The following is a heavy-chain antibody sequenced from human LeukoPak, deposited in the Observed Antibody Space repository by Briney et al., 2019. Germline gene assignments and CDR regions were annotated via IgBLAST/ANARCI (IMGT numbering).Heavy chain of an antibody. CDR3: ARDGIVATTYFDY. CDR1: GYTFTKEA. J-gene: IGHJ4*02. V-gene: IGHV1-46*01. CDR2: INPSGGST. D-gene: IGHD5-12*01. Sequence: ASVKVSCKAFGYTFTKEAISWVRQAPGQGLEWMGIINPSGGSTSYAQKFQGRVTMTRDMSTSTVYMELSSLRSEDTAVYYCARDGIVATTYFDYWGQGTLVTVSS.